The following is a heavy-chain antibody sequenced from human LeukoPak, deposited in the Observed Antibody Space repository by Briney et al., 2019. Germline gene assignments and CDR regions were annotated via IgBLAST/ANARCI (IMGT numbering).Heavy chain of an antibody. V-gene: IGHV1-69*13. Sequence: ASVKVSCKASGGTFSSYAISWVRQAPGQGLEWMGGIIPIFGTANYAQKFQGRVTITADESTSTAYMELSSLRSEDTAVYYCARAQRKGYYYYGMDVWGQGTTVTVSS. CDR1: GGTFSSYA. CDR3: ARAQRKGYYYYGMDV. CDR2: IIPIFGTA. J-gene: IGHJ6*02.